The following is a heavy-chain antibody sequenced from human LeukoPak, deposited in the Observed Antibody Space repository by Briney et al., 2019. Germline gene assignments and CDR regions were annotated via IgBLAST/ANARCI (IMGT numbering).Heavy chain of an antibody. V-gene: IGHV4-61*01. J-gene: IGHJ4*02. D-gene: IGHD1-7*01. CDR2: VSYSGNT. CDR3: ARGNWNYVLRSVAFDY. CDR1: GGSVSSGSYY. Sequence: SETLSLTCTVSGGSVSSGSYYWSRIRQPPGKGLEWIGYVSYSGNTHYNPSVKSRVTMSLDTSKNQFSLKLSSVTAADTAVYYCARGNWNYVLRSVAFDYWGQGTLVTVSS.